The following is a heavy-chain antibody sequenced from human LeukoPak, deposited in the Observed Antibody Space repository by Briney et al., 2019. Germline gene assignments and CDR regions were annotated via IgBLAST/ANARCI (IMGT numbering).Heavy chain of an antibody. Sequence: GGSLRLSCAASKFTFSSSWMHWVRQAPGKGLVWVSRINSDGSTTVYADSVKGRFTISRDNAKNTLYLQMNSLRAEDTAVYYCARDAVDTANAVWGQGTTVTVSS. D-gene: IGHD5-18*01. CDR3: ARDAVDTANAV. J-gene: IGHJ6*02. V-gene: IGHV3-74*01. CDR2: INSDGSTT. CDR1: KFTFSSSW.